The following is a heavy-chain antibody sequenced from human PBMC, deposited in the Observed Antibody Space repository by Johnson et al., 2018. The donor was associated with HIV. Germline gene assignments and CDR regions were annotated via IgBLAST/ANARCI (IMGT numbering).Heavy chain of an antibody. CDR2: VSYDGSER. J-gene: IGHJ3*02. Sequence: QVQLVESGGGVLQPVSSLRLSCASSGFSFSSYAMHWVRQAPGKGLEWVAVVSYDGSERYYADSVKGRFTISRDSSKNTLYLQMNSLRAEETAVYYCARVLWFGELFSRAFDIWGQGTMVTVSS. CDR1: GFSFSSYA. CDR3: ARVLWFGELFSRAFDI. V-gene: IGHV3-30*04. D-gene: IGHD3-10*01.